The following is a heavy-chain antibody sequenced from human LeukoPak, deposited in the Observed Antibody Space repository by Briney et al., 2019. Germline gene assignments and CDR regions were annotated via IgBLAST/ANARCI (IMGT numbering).Heavy chain of an antibody. CDR2: ISSSSSTI. CDR3: AREVTPYY. J-gene: IGHJ4*02. V-gene: IGHV3-48*04. Sequence: GGSLRLSCAASGFTFSSYSMNWVRQAPGKGLEWVSYISSSSSTIYYADSVKGRFTISRDNAKNSLFLQMNSLRVEDTAVYYCAREVTPYYWGQGTLVTVSS. D-gene: IGHD2-15*01. CDR1: GFTFSSYS.